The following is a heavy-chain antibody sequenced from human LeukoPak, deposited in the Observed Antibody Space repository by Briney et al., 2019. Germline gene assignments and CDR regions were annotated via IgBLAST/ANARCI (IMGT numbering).Heavy chain of an antibody. Sequence: PGGSLRLSCLASGFTFSSYSMNWVRQPPGKGREGASSISNSRSYRYYADSVKGRFTISRDSAKNSLYLQRNSLRAEDTAVYYCARDTQYYDFWSGYGGGNAFDIWGQGTMVTVSS. CDR3: ARDTQYYDFWSGYGGGNAFDI. D-gene: IGHD3-3*01. V-gene: IGHV3-21*01. CDR2: ISNSRSYR. CDR1: GFTFSSYS. J-gene: IGHJ3*02.